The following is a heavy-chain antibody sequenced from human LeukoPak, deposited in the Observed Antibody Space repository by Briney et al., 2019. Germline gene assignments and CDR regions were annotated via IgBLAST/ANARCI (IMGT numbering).Heavy chain of an antibody. CDR2: ITTSGDST. CDR1: GFTFSNYA. CDR3: AKDYGDSS. J-gene: IGHJ5*02. V-gene: IGHV3-23*01. Sequence: GGSLRLSCAASGFTFSNYAMSWVRQAPGKGLEWVSGITTSGDSTYYADSVKGRFTISRDNSKNTLYLQMNSRRAEDTAVYYCAKDYGDSSWGQGTLVTVSS. D-gene: IGHD2-21*01.